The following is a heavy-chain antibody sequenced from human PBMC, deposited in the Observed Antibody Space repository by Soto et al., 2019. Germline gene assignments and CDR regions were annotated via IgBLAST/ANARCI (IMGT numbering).Heavy chain of an antibody. CDR2: ISGSGGST. Sequence: GGSLRLSCAASGFTFSSYAMSWVRKAPGKGLEWVSAISGSGGSTYYADSVKGRFTISRDNSKNTLYLQMNSLRAEDTAVYYCAKECKRLDGSSGFDYWVQGTLVTVSS. D-gene: IGHD3-22*01. CDR3: AKECKRLDGSSGFDY. CDR1: GFTFSSYA. V-gene: IGHV3-23*01. J-gene: IGHJ4*02.